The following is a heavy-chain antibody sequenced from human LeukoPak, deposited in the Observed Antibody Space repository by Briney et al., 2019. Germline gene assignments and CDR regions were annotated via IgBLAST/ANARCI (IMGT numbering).Heavy chain of an antibody. CDR1: GFTFNIYG. CDR2: IWYDGSTK. J-gene: IGHJ6*02. Sequence: PGRSLRLSCAASGFTFNIYGMNWVRQAPGKGLEWVAVIWYDGSTKYYADAVKGRFTISRDNSKNTLFLQMNSLRAEDTAVYYCARGGYCSRTTCSNYNGMDVWGQGTTVTVSS. D-gene: IGHD2-2*01. CDR3: ARGGYCSRTTCSNYNGMDV. V-gene: IGHV3-33*01.